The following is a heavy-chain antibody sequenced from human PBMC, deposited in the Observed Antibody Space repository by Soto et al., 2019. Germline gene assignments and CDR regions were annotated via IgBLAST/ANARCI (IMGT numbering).Heavy chain of an antibody. CDR2: IYYSGST. V-gene: IGHV4-59*01. D-gene: IGHD2-2*01. CDR3: ARDAGHCSSASCFGSYYYFALDV. Sequence: SETLSLTCTVSGGSIVTDYWSWIRQPPGKGLEWIGSIYYSGSTNYNPSLKSRVTISVDTSKNQFSLKVSSVTAADTAVYYCARDAGHCSSASCFGSYYYFALDVWGQGTTVTVSS. J-gene: IGHJ6*02. CDR1: GGSIVTDY.